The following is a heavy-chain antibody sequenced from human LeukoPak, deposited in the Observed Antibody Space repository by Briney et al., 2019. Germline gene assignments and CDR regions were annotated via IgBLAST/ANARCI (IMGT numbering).Heavy chain of an antibody. CDR1: GYSFISYG. J-gene: IGHJ3*02. D-gene: IGHD4-23*01. V-gene: IGHV1-18*01. Sequence: ASVKLSCKASGYSFISYGITWVRQAPGQGLEWMGWISAYNGNTNYAQKLQGRVTMTTDTSTSTAYMELKSLRSDDTAVYYCARDRTSTVATPSDAFDIWGQGTMVTVSS. CDR3: ARDRTSTVATPSDAFDI. CDR2: ISAYNGNT.